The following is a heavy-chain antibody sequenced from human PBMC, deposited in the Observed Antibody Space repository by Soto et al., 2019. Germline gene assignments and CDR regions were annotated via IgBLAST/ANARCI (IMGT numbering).Heavy chain of an antibody. CDR1: GYTFTSYY. D-gene: IGHD2-2*01. CDR2: MNPNSGNT. V-gene: IGHV1-8*01. CDR3: AREVGYCSSTSCYHQYGMDV. Sequence: ASVKVSCKASGYTFTSYYINWVRQATGQGLEWMGWMNPNSGNTGYAQKFQGRVTMTRNTSISTAYMELSSLRSEDTAVYYCAREVGYCSSTSCYHQYGMDVWGQGTTV. J-gene: IGHJ6*02.